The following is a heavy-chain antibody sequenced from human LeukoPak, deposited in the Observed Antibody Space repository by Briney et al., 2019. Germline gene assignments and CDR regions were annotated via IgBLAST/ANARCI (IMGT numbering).Heavy chain of an antibody. J-gene: IGHJ5*02. Sequence: GKSLRLSCTASGFTFSDYGMHWVRQPPGKGLEWVAIIWYDGSNKTYEDSVKGRFTISRDNSKNTLYPQMNSLRAEDTAVYYCAKDYSSSLTNWFDPWGQGTLVTVSS. D-gene: IGHD6-6*01. V-gene: IGHV3-33*06. CDR2: IWYDGSNK. CDR3: AKDYSSSLTNWFDP. CDR1: GFTFSDYG.